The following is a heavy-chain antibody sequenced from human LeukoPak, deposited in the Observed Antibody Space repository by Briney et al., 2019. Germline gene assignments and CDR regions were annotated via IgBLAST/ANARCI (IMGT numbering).Heavy chain of an antibody. V-gene: IGHV4-34*01. CDR2: INHSGST. CDR1: GGSFSAYY. J-gene: IGHJ4*02. Sequence: SETLSLTCAVYGGSFSAYYWSWIRQPPGKGLECTGEINHSGSTNYNPSLKSRVTISVDTSKNQFSLKLSSVTAADTAVYYCARGQYIAAAGDPNSYYFDYWGQGTLVTVSS. CDR3: ARGQYIAAAGDPNSYYFDY. D-gene: IGHD6-13*01.